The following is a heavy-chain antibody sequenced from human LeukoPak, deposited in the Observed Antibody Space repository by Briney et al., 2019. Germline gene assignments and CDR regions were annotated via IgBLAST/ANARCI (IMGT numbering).Heavy chain of an antibody. CDR2: IYYSGGT. D-gene: IGHD1-7*01. CDR1: GGSISNYY. J-gene: IGHJ4*02. CDR3: ARTKLELGRNRFDY. V-gene: IGHV4-59*01. Sequence: PSETLSLTCSVSGGSISNYYWTWIRQPPGKGLEWIGLIYYSGGTHYNPSLKSRVIISIDTSKKYLSLNLTSVTAADTAMYYCARTKLELGRNRFDYWGQGTLVTVSS.